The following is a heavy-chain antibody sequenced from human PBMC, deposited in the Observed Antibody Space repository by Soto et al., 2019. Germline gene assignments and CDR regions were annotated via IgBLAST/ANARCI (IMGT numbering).Heavy chain of an antibody. J-gene: IGHJ5*02. CDR3: ARDLIVVVPSAIQYGFDP. V-gene: IGHV1-2*02. Sequence: ASLKVSCNASGYTFTGYYIHWVRQAPGQGLEWMGWINPNSGGTNYAKKFQGRVTMTRDTSISTPYKELRRLRSDDTALNYCARDLIVVVPSAIQYGFDPWGHGTLVTVSS. D-gene: IGHD2-2*02. CDR2: INPNSGGT. CDR1: GYTFTGYY.